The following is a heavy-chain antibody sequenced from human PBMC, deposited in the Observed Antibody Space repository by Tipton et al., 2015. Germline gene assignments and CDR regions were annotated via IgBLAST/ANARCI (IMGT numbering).Heavy chain of an antibody. CDR2: IYNSGST. CDR3: ARSLGEYTYGLIGH. V-gene: IGHV4-59*11. CDR1: GGSISSHY. J-gene: IGHJ4*02. Sequence: TLSLTCTVSGGSISSHYWSWIRQPPGKGLEWIGYIYNSGSTDCNPSLKSRVTISVDTSKNQFSLNLSSVTAADTAVYYCARSLGEYTYGLIGHWGQGTLVTVSS. D-gene: IGHD5-18*01.